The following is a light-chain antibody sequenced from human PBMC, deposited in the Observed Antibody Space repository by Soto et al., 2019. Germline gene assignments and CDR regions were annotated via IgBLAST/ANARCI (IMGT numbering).Light chain of an antibody. Sequence: EVVLTQSPGTLSLSPGDRASLSCRASQNLSRYFLAWYQHKPGQAPRLLIYGASIRATDIPARFSGSGSGTEFTLTISRLQSEDFAIFYCQQYSNWPYTFGQGTRLEIK. J-gene: IGKJ5*01. CDR3: QQYSNWPYT. V-gene: IGKV3-15*01. CDR1: QNLSRY. CDR2: GAS.